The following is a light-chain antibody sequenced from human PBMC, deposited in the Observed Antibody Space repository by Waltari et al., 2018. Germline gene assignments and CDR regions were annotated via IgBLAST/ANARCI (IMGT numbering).Light chain of an antibody. V-gene: IGKV3-15*01. CDR2: DAS. CDR1: QSVNSN. Sequence: ETVMAQSPATISVSPGERATLSCRASQSVNSNLAWFQHKPGQAPRLLIYDASTRATDIPARFSGSGSGTEFTLTIGSLQTEDFAVYYCQQYNNWPRTFGQGTKLEI. J-gene: IGKJ2*01. CDR3: QQYNNWPRT.